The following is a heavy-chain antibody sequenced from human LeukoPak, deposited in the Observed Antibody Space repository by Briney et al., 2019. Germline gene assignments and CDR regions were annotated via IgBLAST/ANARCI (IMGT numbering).Heavy chain of an antibody. CDR2: INPNSGGT. CDR1: GYTFTGYY. V-gene: IGHV1-2*02. CDR3: ARLRVRFLEWSAFDY. Sequence: GASVKVSCKASGYTFTGYYMHWVRQAPGQVLEWMGWINPNSGGTNYAQKFQGRVTMTRDTSISTAYMELSRLRSDDTAVYYCARLRVRFLEWSAFDYWGQGTLVTVSS. D-gene: IGHD3-3*01. J-gene: IGHJ4*02.